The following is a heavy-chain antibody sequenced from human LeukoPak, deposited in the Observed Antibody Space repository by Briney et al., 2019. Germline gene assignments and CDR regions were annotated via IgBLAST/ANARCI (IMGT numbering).Heavy chain of an antibody. Sequence: SETLSLTCAVYGGSFSGYYWSWVRQPPGKGLEWIGEINHSGSTNYNPSLKSRVTISVDTSKNQFSLKLSSVTAADTAVYYCARGVGSRDYWGQGTPVTVSS. V-gene: IGHV4-34*01. D-gene: IGHD1-26*01. CDR2: INHSGST. J-gene: IGHJ4*02. CDR1: GGSFSGYY. CDR3: ARGVGSRDY.